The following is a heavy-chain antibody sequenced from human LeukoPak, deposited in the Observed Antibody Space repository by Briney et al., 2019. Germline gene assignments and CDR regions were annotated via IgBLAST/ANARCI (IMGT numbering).Heavy chain of an antibody. V-gene: IGHV3-30*18. Sequence: PGRSLRLSCAASGFTFSSHGMHWVRQAPGKGLEWVAVISYDGSNKYYADSVKGRFTISRDNSKNTLYLQMNSLRAEDTAVYYCAKDLRITIFGVVIMDFMEFDPWGQGTLVTVSS. J-gene: IGHJ5*02. D-gene: IGHD3-3*01. CDR1: GFTFSSHG. CDR3: AKDLRITIFGVVIMDFMEFDP. CDR2: ISYDGSNK.